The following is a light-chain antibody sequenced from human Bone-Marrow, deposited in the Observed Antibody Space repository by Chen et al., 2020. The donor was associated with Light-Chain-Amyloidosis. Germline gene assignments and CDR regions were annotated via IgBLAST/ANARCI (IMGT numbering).Light chain of an antibody. J-gene: IGLJ3*02. V-gene: IGLV3-21*02. CDR2: DDS. CDR1: NIGSTS. CDR3: QVWDRCSDRPV. Sequence: SYVLTQPSSVSVAPGQTATIACGGNNIGSTSVHWYQQTPGQAPLLVVYDDSGRPSGIPGRVSGSNSANTSTLTISGVEAGDEAYYYCQVWDRCSDRPVFGLGTKLTVL.